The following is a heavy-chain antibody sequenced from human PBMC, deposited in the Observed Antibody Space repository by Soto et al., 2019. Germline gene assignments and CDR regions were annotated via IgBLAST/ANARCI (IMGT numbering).Heavy chain of an antibody. CDR3: ARIHRDIVATTWYFDY. CDR2: IFSNDEK. J-gene: IGHJ4*02. CDR1: GFSLSNARMG. Sequence: QVTLKESGPVLVKPTETLTLTCTVSGFSLSNARMGVSWIRQPPGKALEWLAHIFSNDEKSYSTSLKSRLTSSKDTSKSQVVITMTNMDPVDTATYYCARIHRDIVATTWYFDYWGQGTLVTVSS. D-gene: IGHD5-12*01. V-gene: IGHV2-26*01.